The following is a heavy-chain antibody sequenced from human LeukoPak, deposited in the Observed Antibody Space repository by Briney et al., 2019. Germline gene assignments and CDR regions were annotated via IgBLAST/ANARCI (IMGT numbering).Heavy chain of an antibody. Sequence: SETLSLTCSVSGYSISSDYYWGCIRQPPGKGLEWIGFIYYSGSTYYNPSLKSRVTISVDTSKSQFSLKLSSVTAADTAVYYCARTRYYYNSRSYGAPYYFDYWGQGTLVTVSS. CDR3: ARTRYYYNSRSYGAPYYFDY. CDR1: GYSISSDYY. J-gene: IGHJ4*02. CDR2: IYYSGST. V-gene: IGHV4-38-2*02. D-gene: IGHD3-10*01.